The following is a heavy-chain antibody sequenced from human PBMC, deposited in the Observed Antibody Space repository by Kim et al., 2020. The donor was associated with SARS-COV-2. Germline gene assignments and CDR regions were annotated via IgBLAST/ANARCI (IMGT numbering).Heavy chain of an antibody. CDR1: GFTFSSYA. J-gene: IGHJ4*02. Sequence: GGSLRLSCAASGFTFSSYAMSWVRQAPGKGLEWVSAISGSGGSTYYAESVKGRFTISRDNSKNTLYMQMNSLRAEDTAVYYCANGPGTVGATPNYWGQGTLVTVSS. CDR2: ISGSGGST. V-gene: IGHV3-23*01. D-gene: IGHD1-26*01. CDR3: ANGPGTVGATPNY.